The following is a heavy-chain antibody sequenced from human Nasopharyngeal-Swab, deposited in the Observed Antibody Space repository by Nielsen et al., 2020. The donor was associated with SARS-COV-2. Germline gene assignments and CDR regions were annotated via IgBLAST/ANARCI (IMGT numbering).Heavy chain of an antibody. CDR3: ARDLGGQFDP. CDR1: GFTFSSYA. D-gene: IGHD3-16*01. CDR2: ISYTGGRT. J-gene: IGHJ5*02. V-gene: IGHV3-23*01. Sequence: GGSLRLSCATSGFTFSSYAMSWVRQAPGKGLEWVSAISYTGGRTYYADSVKGRFTISRDNSNSTLYLQMNSLRAEDTAVYYCARDLGGQFDPWGQGTLVTVSS.